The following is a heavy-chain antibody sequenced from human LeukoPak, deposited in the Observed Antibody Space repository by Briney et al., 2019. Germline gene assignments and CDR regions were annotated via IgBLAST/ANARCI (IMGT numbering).Heavy chain of an antibody. J-gene: IGHJ4*02. CDR1: GFPFSNAW. D-gene: IGHD4-11*01. CDR2: IKSKTDGGTT. CDR3: TTPNPRDYSNSFDY. V-gene: IGHV3-15*01. Sequence: GGSLSLSFAASGFPFSNAWMSWDRPAPGKGLEWVGRIKSKTDGGTTDYAAPVKGRFTISRDDSKNTLYLQMNSLKTEDTAVYYCTTPNPRDYSNSFDYWGQGTLVTVSS.